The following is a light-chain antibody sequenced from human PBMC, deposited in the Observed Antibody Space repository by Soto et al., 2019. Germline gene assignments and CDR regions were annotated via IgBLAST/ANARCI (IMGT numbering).Light chain of an antibody. Sequence: DIVMTQSPLSLPVTPGEPASISCRSSQSLLHSNGYNYLDWYLQKPGQSPQLLIYLGSNRASGVXDXXSGSGSGTDFTLKISRVEAEDVGFYYCMQALQTPYTFGPGTKLEIK. CDR3: MQALQTPYT. CDR2: LGS. V-gene: IGKV2-28*01. CDR1: QSLLHSNGYNY. J-gene: IGKJ2*01.